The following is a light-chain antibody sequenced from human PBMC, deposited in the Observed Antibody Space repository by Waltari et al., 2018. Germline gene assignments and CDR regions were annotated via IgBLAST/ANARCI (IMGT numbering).Light chain of an antibody. Sequence: IAMTQSPSTLSASVGDSVTITCRASQNIGTWVAWYQQKPGKAPKRLIFDGSTLESGVPSRFSGSASGTDFTLTINSLQPDDFASYFCQQYNSYLSSFGQGTKLEI. CDR1: QNIGTW. CDR2: DGS. J-gene: IGKJ2*01. CDR3: QQYNSYLSS. V-gene: IGKV1-5*01.